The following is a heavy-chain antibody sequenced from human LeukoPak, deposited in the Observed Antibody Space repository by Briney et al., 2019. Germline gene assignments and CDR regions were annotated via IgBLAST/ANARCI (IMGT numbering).Heavy chain of an antibody. V-gene: IGHV4-34*01. Sequence: SETLSLTCAVYGGSFSGYYWSWIRQPPGKGLEWIGEINHSGSTNYNPSLKSRVTISVDTSKNQFSLKLSSVTAADTAVYYCVTYYFDSSGPKKNYWGQGTLVTVSS. D-gene: IGHD3-22*01. J-gene: IGHJ4*02. CDR1: GGSFSGYY. CDR3: VTYYFDSSGPKKNY. CDR2: INHSGST.